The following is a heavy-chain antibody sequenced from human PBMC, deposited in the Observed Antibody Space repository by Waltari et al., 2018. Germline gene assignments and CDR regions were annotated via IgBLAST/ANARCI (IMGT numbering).Heavy chain of an antibody. CDR3: ASGGGYTNGWDY. J-gene: IGHJ4*02. CDR1: GGSIRSSNYY. V-gene: IGHV4-39*07. D-gene: IGHD2-8*01. Sequence: QPLLQESGPGLVKPSDTLSLTCSVSGGSIRSSNYYWSWIRQPPGKGLEWIGNIYYSGDTYYHPSLKSRVTISLDTSKNQFSLKLRSVIAADTAVYFCASGGGYTNGWDYWGQGTLVTVSS. CDR2: IYYSGDT.